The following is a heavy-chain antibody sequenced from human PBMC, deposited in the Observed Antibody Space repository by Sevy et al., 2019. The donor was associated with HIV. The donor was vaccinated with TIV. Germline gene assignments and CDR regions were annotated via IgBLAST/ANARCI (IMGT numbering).Heavy chain of an antibody. J-gene: IGHJ4*02. CDR1: GFTVSSNY. Sequence: GGSLRLSCAASGFTVSSNYMSWVRQAPGKGLEWVSVIYSGGSTYYADSVKGRFTISRDKSKNTLYLQMNSLGAEETGMYYCARVGFDSSGYYNRGGYFDYWGQGTLVTVSS. D-gene: IGHD3-22*01. CDR3: ARVGFDSSGYYNRGGYFDY. V-gene: IGHV3-53*01. CDR2: IYSGGST.